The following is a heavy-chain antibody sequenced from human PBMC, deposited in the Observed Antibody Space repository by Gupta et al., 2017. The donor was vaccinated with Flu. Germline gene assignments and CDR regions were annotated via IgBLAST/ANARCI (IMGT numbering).Heavy chain of an antibody. D-gene: IGHD2-2*01. Sequence: EVQLVESGGGLVKPGGSLRLSCAASGFTFSSYSMNWVRQAPGKGLEWVSSISSSSSYIYYADSVKGRFTISRDNAKNSLYLQMNSLRAEDTAVYYCAREMYCSSTSCYDAFDIWGQGTMVTVSS. J-gene: IGHJ3*02. CDR1: GFTFSSYS. CDR2: ISSSSSYI. CDR3: AREMYCSSTSCYDAFDI. V-gene: IGHV3-21*01.